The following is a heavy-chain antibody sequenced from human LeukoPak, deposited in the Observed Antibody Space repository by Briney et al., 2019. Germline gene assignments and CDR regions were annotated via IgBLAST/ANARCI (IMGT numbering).Heavy chain of an antibody. CDR2: ISGSGGST. V-gene: IGHV3-23*01. D-gene: IGHD1-26*01. Sequence: PGRSLRLSCTASGFTFGDYAMSWVRRAPGKGLEWVSAISGSGGSTYYADSVKGRFTISRDNSKNSLYLQMNSLRAEDTAVYFCARATWDPNYYYYMDVWGKGTTVTISS. CDR3: ARATWDPNYYYYMDV. J-gene: IGHJ6*03. CDR1: GFTFGDYA.